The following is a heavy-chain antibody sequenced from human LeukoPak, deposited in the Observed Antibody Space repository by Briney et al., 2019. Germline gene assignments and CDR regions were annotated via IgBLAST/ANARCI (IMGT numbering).Heavy chain of an antibody. CDR1: GGSFIGYY. Sequence: SETLSLTCAVYGGSFIGYYWSWIRQPPGKGLEWIGEINHSGSTNYNPSLKSRVTISVDTSKNQFSLKLSSVTAADTAVYYCASLHLGYCSGGSCYSEVRFDPWGQGTLVTVSS. V-gene: IGHV4-34*01. CDR3: ASLHLGYCSGGSCYSEVRFDP. J-gene: IGHJ5*02. CDR2: INHSGST. D-gene: IGHD2-15*01.